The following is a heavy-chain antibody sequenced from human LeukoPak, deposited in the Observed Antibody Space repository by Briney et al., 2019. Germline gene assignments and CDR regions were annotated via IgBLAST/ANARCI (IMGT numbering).Heavy chain of an antibody. V-gene: IGHV1-2*02. CDR3: ASGGQGTAAAGTTGTYAFDI. CDR1: GYTITGYY. J-gene: IGHJ3*02. D-gene: IGHD6-13*01. CDR2: MNPNSSGT. Sequence: ASGKFSCKASGYTITGYYMHWGRQAPGEGLEWMGWMNPNSSGTTYAQKSQGRVTMTRDTSISTAYMELSRLRSDDTAVYYCASGGQGTAAAGTTGTYAFDIWGQGTMVTVSS.